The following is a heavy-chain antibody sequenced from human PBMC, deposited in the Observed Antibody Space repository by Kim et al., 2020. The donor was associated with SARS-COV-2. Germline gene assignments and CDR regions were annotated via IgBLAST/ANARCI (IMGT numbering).Heavy chain of an antibody. Sequence: GGSLRLSCAASGFTFSSYGMHWVRQAPGKGLEWVAVISYDGSNKYYADSVKGRFTISRDNAKNTLYLQMNSLRAEDTAVYYCAKEWGSGRYYAWTCYYYGMDVWGQGTTVTVSS. V-gene: IGHV3-30*18. CDR1: GFTFSSYG. D-gene: IGHD3-10*01. CDR3: AKEWGSGRYYAWTCYYYGMDV. J-gene: IGHJ6*02. CDR2: ISYDGSNK.